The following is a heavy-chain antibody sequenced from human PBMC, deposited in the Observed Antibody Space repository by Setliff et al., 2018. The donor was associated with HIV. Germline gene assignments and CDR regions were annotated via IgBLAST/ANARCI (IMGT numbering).Heavy chain of an antibody. V-gene: IGHV1-18*04. Sequence: ASVKVSCKASGYPFNTYDITWVRQAPGQGLEWMGWISVNKGHTNYAQKFQDRVTMTTDTSTSTAYMELTGLRSDDTAAYYCARDDSSGYYPSWAFDIWGQGTVVTVSS. CDR2: ISVNKGHT. D-gene: IGHD3-22*01. CDR3: ARDDSSGYYPSWAFDI. J-gene: IGHJ3*02. CDR1: GYPFNTYD.